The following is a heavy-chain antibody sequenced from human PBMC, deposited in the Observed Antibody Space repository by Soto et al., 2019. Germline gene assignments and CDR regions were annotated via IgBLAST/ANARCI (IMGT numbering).Heavy chain of an antibody. CDR2: IYHSGST. J-gene: IGHJ5*02. CDR1: GGSISSSNW. CDR3: ASTNTMVRGVMSTRKIKGFDP. D-gene: IGHD3-10*01. Sequence: SETLSLTCAVSGGSISSSNWWSWVRQPPGKGLEWIGEIYHSGSTNYNPSLKSRVTISVDKSKNQFSLKLSSVTAADTAVYYCASTNTMVRGVMSTRKIKGFDPWGQGTLVTVSS. V-gene: IGHV4-4*02.